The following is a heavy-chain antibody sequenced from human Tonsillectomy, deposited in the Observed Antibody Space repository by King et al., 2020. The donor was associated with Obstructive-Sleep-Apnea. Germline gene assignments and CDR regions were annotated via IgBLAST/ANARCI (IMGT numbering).Heavy chain of an antibody. Sequence: VQLVESGGGLVQPGGSLRLSCAASGFTFSSYAMHWVRQAPGKGLEYVSAMSGNGGSTYYANSVKGRFTISRDNSKNTPYLQMGSLRTEDMAVYYCAREARTGGSYPGWGQGTLVTVSS. D-gene: IGHD1-26*01. J-gene: IGHJ4*02. CDR2: MSGNGGST. V-gene: IGHV3-64*01. CDR3: AREARTGGSYPG. CDR1: GFTFSSYA.